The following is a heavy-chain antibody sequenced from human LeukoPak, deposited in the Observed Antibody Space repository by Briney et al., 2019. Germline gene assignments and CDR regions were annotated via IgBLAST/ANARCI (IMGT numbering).Heavy chain of an antibody. CDR3: ARVGDYYEGSGYYRVMPIDY. J-gene: IGHJ4*02. CDR2: INGDGSST. V-gene: IGHV3-74*01. Sequence: GGSLRLSCAASGFTFSSSWMHWVRQAPGKGLVWVSRINGDGSSTDYADSVKGRSTISRDNAKNTLYLQMNSLRAEDTAVYYCARVGDYYEGSGYYRVMPIDYWGQGTLVTVSS. D-gene: IGHD3-22*01. CDR1: GFTFSSSW.